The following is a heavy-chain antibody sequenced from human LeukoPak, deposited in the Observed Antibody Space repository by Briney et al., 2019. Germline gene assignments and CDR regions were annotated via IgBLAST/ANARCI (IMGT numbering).Heavy chain of an antibody. V-gene: IGHV1-69*04. J-gene: IGHJ2*01. Sequence: VATVKLSCTASGGTCSSYAISWVRQAPGQGLDWMGRIIPILGIANYAQKFQGRVTITADKSTSTAFMELSTLRSEDTAVYYCARAEDDYGGKVGTWYFDLWGRGTLVTVSS. CDR2: IIPILGIA. CDR1: GGTCSSYA. D-gene: IGHD4-23*01. CDR3: ARAEDDYGGKVGTWYFDL.